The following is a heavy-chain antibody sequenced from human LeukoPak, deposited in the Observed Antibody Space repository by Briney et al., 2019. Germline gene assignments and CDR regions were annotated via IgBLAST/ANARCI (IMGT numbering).Heavy chain of an antibody. V-gene: IGHV4-4*07. CDR3: ARGPGGSYLRRYMDV. CDR2: INTSGST. D-gene: IGHD1-26*01. J-gene: IGHJ6*03. Sequence: SETLSLTCTVSGGSISNYYWSWIRQPAGKGLEWIGRINTSGSTNYSPFLKSRVTISVDTSKNQFSLKLSSVTAADTAVYYCARGPGGSYLRRYMDVWGKGTTVTVSS. CDR1: GGSISNYY.